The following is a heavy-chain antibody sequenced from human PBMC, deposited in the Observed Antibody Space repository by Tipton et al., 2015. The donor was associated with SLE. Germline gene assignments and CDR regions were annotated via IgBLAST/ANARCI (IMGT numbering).Heavy chain of an antibody. J-gene: IGHJ4*02. CDR3: ARDRKGSSGWSSFDY. CDR2: IYYSGST. V-gene: IGHV4-59*01. Sequence: PGLVKPSETLSLTCTVSGGSISSYYWSWIRQPPGKGLEWIGYIYYSGSTNYNPSLKSRVTISVDTSKNQFSLKLSSVTAADTAVYYCARDRKGSSGWSSFDYWGQGTLVTVSS. D-gene: IGHD6-19*01. CDR1: GGSISSYY.